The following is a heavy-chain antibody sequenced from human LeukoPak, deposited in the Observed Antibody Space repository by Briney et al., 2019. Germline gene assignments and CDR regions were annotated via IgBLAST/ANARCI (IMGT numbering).Heavy chain of an antibody. CDR2: INPNSGGA. J-gene: IGHJ4*02. V-gene: IGHV1-2*06. Sequence: ASVKVSFQASGYTFTGYYMHWVRQAPGQGLEWMGRINPNSGGADYAQKFRGRVTRTRDTSISTAYMELSRLRSDDTAVYYCARDPYYYDSSGYSDYWGQGTLVTVSS. CDR1: GYTFTGYY. CDR3: ARDPYYYDSSGYSDY. D-gene: IGHD3-22*01.